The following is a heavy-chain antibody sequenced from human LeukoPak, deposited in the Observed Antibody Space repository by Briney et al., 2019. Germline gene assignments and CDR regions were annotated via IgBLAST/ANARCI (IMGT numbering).Heavy chain of an antibody. V-gene: IGHV4-39*01. CDR1: GRPFNRCRDQ. J-gene: IGHJ4*03. Sequence: AETLSLPCTVWGRPFNRCRDQWGWICQPPGKGLEWIGCIYYSGSTYDTPSPKSPVAISVDTSKTQFSLKLSSVTAADTAVFYCARAYESSGYRGLGYFDYWGEGTLGTVSS. CDR3: ARAYESSGYRGLGYFDY. CDR2: IYYSGST. D-gene: IGHD3-22*01.